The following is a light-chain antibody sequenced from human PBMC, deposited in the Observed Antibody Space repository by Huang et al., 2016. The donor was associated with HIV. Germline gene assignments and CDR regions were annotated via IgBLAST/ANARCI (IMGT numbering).Light chain of an antibody. CDR1: QGIGNS. CDR3: QQYHSLPWT. CDR2: ATS. J-gene: IGKJ1*01. V-gene: IGKV1-NL1*01. Sequence: DIQMTQSPSSLSASVGDRVTITCRASQGIGNSLAWYQQKPEKAPRLLMYATSTLESGVPTRFSGRGSGTHYTLTINPLQPEDIASYYCQQYHSLPWTFGQGTKVEIK.